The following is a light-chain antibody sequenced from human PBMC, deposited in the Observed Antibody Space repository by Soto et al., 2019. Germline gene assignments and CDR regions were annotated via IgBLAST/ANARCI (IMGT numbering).Light chain of an antibody. CDR3: ATWDDSLNGFYV. Sequence: QSVLTQPPSVSGAPGQRVTISCTGSSSNFGAGYDAHWYQHLPGTAPKLLIYYNSNRPSGVPDRFSGSKSGTSASLAISGLRSDDEADYFCATWDDSLNGFYVFGTGTKVTVL. CDR1: SSNFGAGYD. J-gene: IGLJ1*01. V-gene: IGLV1-40*01. CDR2: YNS.